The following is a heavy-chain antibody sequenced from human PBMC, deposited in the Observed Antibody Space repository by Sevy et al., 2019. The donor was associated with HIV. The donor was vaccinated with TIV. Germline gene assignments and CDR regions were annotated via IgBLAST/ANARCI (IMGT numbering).Heavy chain of an antibody. CDR3: ARSFYDSSGYYLSFAFDI. CDR2: IYYSGST. J-gene: IGHJ3*02. CDR1: GGSISSGGYY. V-gene: IGHV4-31*03. D-gene: IGHD3-22*01. Sequence: SETLSLTCTVSGGSISSGGYYWSWIRQHPGKGLELIGYIYYSGSTYYNPSLKSRVTISVDTSKNQFSLKLSSVTAADTAVYYCARSFYDSSGYYLSFAFDIWGQGTMVTVSS.